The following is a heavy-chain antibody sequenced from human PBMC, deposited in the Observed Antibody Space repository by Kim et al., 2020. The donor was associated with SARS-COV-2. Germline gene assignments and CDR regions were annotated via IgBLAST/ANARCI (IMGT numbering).Heavy chain of an antibody. CDR1: GYTFTSYG. D-gene: IGHD3-3*01. J-gene: IGHJ6*02. Sequence: ASVKVSCKASGYTFTSYGISWVRQAPGQGLEWMGWISAYNGNTNYAQKLQGRVTMTTDTSTSTAYMELRSLRSDDTAVYYCARDDQNDFWSGSAGQPYYYYYGMDVWGQGTTVTVSS. CDR2: ISAYNGNT. V-gene: IGHV1-18*01. CDR3: ARDDQNDFWSGSAGQPYYYYYGMDV.